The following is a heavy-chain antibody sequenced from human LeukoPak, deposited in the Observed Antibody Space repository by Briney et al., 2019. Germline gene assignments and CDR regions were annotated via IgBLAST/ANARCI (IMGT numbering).Heavy chain of an antibody. CDR3: VRDATGLTN. CDR2: INSDGSGK. Sequence: PGGSLRLSCVASGFTFRGHWMSWVRQAPGQGMEWVANINSDGSGKYHVDSVQGRFTISRDNAKNSLYLQMNSLRAEDTAVYYCVRDATGLTNWGQGTLVTVSS. V-gene: IGHV3-7*01. CDR1: GFTFRGHW. J-gene: IGHJ4*02. D-gene: IGHD4-11*01.